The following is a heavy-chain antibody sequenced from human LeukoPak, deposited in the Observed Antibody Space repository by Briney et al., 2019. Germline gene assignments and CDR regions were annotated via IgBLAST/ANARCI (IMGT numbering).Heavy chain of an antibody. V-gene: IGHV3-23*01. J-gene: IGHJ5*02. D-gene: IGHD1-26*01. CDR1: GFTFSSYG. CDR3: ARDQSVESELLSGWWFDP. CDR2: ISGSGGST. Sequence: GGSLRLCCAASGFTFSSYGMSWVRQAPGKGLEWVSAISGSGGSTYYADSVKGRFTISRDNSKNTLYLQMNSLRAEDTAVYYCARDQSVESELLSGWWFDPWGQGTLVTVSS.